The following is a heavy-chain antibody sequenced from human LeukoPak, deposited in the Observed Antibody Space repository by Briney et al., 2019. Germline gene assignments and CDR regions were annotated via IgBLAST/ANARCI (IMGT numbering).Heavy chain of an antibody. D-gene: IGHD3-10*01. Sequence: SETLSLTCTVSGGSISNYYWTWIRQPPGKGLEWIGYIYYSGSTNYNPSLKSRVTISVDTSKNQFSLKLSSVTAADTAVYYCARDLRLDGSGSYYNVGGFRWFDPWGQGTLVTVSS. V-gene: IGHV4-59*01. CDR1: GGSISNYY. J-gene: IGHJ5*02. CDR3: ARDLRLDGSGSYYNVGGFRWFDP. CDR2: IYYSGST.